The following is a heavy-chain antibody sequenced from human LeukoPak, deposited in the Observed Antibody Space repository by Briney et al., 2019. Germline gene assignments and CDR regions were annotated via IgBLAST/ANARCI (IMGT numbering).Heavy chain of an antibody. CDR3: ARALQSGYSSGWYSILNYMDV. D-gene: IGHD6-19*01. CDR2: ISAYNGNT. V-gene: IGHV1-18*01. J-gene: IGHJ6*03. Sequence: ASVKVSCKASGYIFTSYGISWVRQAPGQGLEWMGWISAYNGNTNYAQKLQGRVTMTTDTSTSTAYMELRSLRSDDTAVYYCARALQSGYSSGWYSILNYMDVWGKGTTVTISS. CDR1: GYIFTSYG.